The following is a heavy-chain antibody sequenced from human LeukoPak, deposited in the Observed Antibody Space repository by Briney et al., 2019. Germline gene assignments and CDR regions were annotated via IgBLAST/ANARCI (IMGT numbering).Heavy chain of an antibody. V-gene: IGHV3-23*01. CDR3: AKGSGYSAYDHVDY. CDR1: GFTFNIYG. D-gene: IGHD5-12*01. Sequence: GGSLRLSCAASGFTFNIYGMTWVRQSPGKGLEWVSGIGGGGGSTYYADSVKGRFIISRDNSKNTLYLQMNSLRVEDTAVCYCAKGSGYSAYDHVDYWGQGTLVTVSS. CDR2: IGGGGGST. J-gene: IGHJ4*02.